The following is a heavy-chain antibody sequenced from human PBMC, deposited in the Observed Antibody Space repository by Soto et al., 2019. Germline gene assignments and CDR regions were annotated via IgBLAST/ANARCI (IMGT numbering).Heavy chain of an antibody. CDR2: IYYSGST. Sequence: SEELPLTCTVSGGSILSGDYYWSWIRQPQGKGLEWIGSIYYSGSTYYNPSLKSRVTISVDASKNQFPMKLSSATAAATAVYYLARDNLGVHRLIDYWCPGISVT. CDR3: ARDNLGVHRLIDY. J-gene: IGHJ4*02. CDR1: GGSILSGDYY. V-gene: IGHV4-39*06. D-gene: IGHD3-16*01.